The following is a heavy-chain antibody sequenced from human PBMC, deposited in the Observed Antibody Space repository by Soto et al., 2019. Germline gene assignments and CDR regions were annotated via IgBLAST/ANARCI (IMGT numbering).Heavy chain of an antibody. J-gene: IGHJ4*02. V-gene: IGHV5-51*01. Sequence: GETLTISCQGSGYIFITYWITWVRQMPGKGLELMGIIYPSDSDTRYRPSFQGQVTISADKSISSAYLQWSSLRASDTAMYYCARGGVSTRTFDYWGQGPPVTVSS. CDR3: ARGGVSTRTFDY. D-gene: IGHD3-3*01. CDR2: IYPSDSDT. CDR1: GYIFITYW.